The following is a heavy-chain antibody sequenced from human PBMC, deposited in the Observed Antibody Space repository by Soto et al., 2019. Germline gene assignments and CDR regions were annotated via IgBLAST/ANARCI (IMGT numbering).Heavy chain of an antibody. D-gene: IGHD3-16*02. CDR3: ARNSDYVWGSYRYGVGYGMDV. CDR2: INHSGST. CDR1: GGSFSGYY. J-gene: IGHJ6*02. Sequence: SETLSLTCAVHGGSFSGYYWSWIRQPPGKGLEWIGEINHSGSTNYNPSLKSRVTISVDTSKNQFSLKLSSVTAADTAVYYCARNSDYVWGSYRYGVGYGMDVWGQGTTVTVSS. V-gene: IGHV4-34*01.